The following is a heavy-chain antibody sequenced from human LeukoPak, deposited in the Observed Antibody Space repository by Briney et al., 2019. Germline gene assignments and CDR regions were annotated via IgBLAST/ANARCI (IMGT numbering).Heavy chain of an antibody. CDR3: AREEDQQLTLY. D-gene: IGHD6-13*01. CDR1: GGSISSSSYY. V-gene: IGHV4-39*07. Sequence: PSETLSLTCTVSGGSISSSSYYWGWIRQPPGKGLEWIGSIYYSGSTYYNPSLKSRVTISVDTSKNQFSLKLSSVTAADTAVYYCAREEDQQLTLYWGQGNLVTVSS. CDR2: IYYSGST. J-gene: IGHJ4*02.